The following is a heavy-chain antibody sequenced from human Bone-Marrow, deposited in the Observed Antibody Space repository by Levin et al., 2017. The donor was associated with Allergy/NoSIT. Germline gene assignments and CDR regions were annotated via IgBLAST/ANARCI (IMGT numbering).Heavy chain of an antibody. V-gene: IGHV1-18*01. D-gene: IGHD1-1*01. J-gene: IGHJ4*02. CDR2: ISTYNGNT. CDR3: ARDRLGISVVETTRDLEY. Sequence: ASVKVSCKTSGYKFTSYGISWVRQAPGQGLEWMGWISTYNGNTDYAQKLQGRVTLTTDTSTSTTYLELRSLRFDDTAVYYCARDRLGISVVETTRDLEYWGQGTLVAVSS. CDR1: GYKFTSYG.